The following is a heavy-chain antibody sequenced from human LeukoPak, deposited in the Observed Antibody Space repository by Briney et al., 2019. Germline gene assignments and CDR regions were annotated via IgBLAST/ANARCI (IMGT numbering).Heavy chain of an antibody. J-gene: IGHJ5*02. CDR3: AREGTGYCNSTSYCYWFDP. CDR1: GGSISSGDYY. V-gene: IGHV4-30-4*08. CDR2: IYYSGST. D-gene: IGHD2-2*01. Sequence: PSETLSLTCTVSGGSISSGDYYWGWIRQPPGKGLEWIGYIYYSGSTYYNPSLKSRVTISVDTSKNQFSLKLSSVTAADTAVYYCAREGTGYCNSTSYCYWFDPWGQGTLVTVSS.